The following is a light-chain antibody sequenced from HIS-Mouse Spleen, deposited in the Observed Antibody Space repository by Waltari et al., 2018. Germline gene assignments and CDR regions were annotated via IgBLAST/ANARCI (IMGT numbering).Light chain of an antibody. CDR1: ALPNKY. Sequence: SYELTQPPSVSVSPGQTARITCSGDALPNKYAYLYQQKSGQAPVLVIYEDSKRPSGIPERFSGSSSGTMATLTISGAQVEDEADYYCYSTDSSGNHVVFGGGTKLTVL. CDR3: YSTDSSGNHVV. J-gene: IGLJ2*01. CDR2: EDS. V-gene: IGLV3-10*01.